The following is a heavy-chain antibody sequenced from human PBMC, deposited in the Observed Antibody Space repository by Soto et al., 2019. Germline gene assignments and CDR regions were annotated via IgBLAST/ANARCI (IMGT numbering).Heavy chain of an antibody. V-gene: IGHV1-18*01. Sequence: ASVKVACQASGYTFTSYGIIWVRQAPGQGLEWMGWISAYNGNTNYAQKLQGRVTMTTDTSTSTAYMELRSLRSDDTAVYYCARDLIAVEYGADCGWFDPWGQGTLVTVSS. CDR1: GYTFTSYG. CDR3: ARDLIAVEYGADCGWFDP. J-gene: IGHJ5*02. D-gene: IGHD2-21*01. CDR2: ISAYNGNT.